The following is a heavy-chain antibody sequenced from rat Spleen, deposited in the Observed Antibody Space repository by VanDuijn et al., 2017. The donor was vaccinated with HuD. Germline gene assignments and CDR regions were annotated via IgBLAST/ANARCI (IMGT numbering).Heavy chain of an antibody. V-gene: IGHV5-29*01. CDR1: GFTFSTYG. CDR2: ISSDGRRN. Sequence: EVQLVESGGGLVQPGRSMKLSCAASGFTFSTYGMAWVRQAPKKGLEWVATISSDGRRNYYRDSVKGRFTISRDNAKSSLYLQMDSLRSEDTATYYCARRRGQVYNNYFDYWGQGVMVTVSS. J-gene: IGHJ2*01. CDR3: ARRRGQVYNNYFDY. D-gene: IGHD1-10*01.